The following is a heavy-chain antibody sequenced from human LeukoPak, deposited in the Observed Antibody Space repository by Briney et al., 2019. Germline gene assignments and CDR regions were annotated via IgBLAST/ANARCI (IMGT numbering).Heavy chain of an antibody. D-gene: IGHD3-22*01. CDR3: ARHRAYYYDSSGLQPFDY. CDR2: IYYSGST. V-gene: IGHV4-59*08. CDR1: GGSLSSYY. J-gene: IGHJ4*02. Sequence: SETLSLTCTVSGGSLSSYYWSWIRQPPGKGLEWVGYIYYSGSTNYNPSPQSRVTISVDTSKNQFSLKLSSVTAADTAVYYCARHRAYYYDSSGLQPFDYWGQGTLVTVSS.